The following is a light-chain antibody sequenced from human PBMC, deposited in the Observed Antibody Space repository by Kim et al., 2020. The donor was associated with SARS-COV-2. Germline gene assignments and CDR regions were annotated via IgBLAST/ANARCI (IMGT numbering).Light chain of an antibody. CDR3: LQYTSYPLT. J-gene: IGKJ1*01. Sequence: PSVEDIVSITCRASQSVRDDLAWFQQKPGQAPERLFYAAYTLQSRVPTSFSGSGSGKEFTHTISSLQPEDFATYYCLQYTSYPLTFGQGTKVDIK. V-gene: IGKV1-17*01. CDR2: AAY. CDR1: QSVRDD.